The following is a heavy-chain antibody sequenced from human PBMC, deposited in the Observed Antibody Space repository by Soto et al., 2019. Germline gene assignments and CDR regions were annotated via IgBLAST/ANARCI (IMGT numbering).Heavy chain of an antibody. Sequence: EVQLVESGGGLVKPGGSLTLSCAASGLKFSDAWMNWVRQAPGKGLEWVGRMLSIGAGGTTDYAAPVQGRFTISRDDSRDTLYLQMNRLRDKDTVVYYCAGISRGLDPSQYYYGMRVWDQGTTVTVSS. J-gene: IGHJ6*02. D-gene: IGHD3-16*01. CDR1: GLKFSDAW. CDR2: MLSIGAGGTT. V-gene: IGHV3-15*07. CDR3: AGISRGLDPSQYYYGMRV.